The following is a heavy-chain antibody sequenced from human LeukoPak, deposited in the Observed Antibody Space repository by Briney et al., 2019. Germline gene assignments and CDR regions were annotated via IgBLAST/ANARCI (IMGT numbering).Heavy chain of an antibody. J-gene: IGHJ6*03. CDR3: ARTYSSGWSEYYYYYYMDV. CDR1: GGSISSYY. CDR2: IYYSGST. V-gene: IGHV4-59*01. D-gene: IGHD6-19*01. Sequence: SETLSLTCTVSGGSISSYYWSWIRQPPGKGLEWIGYIYYSGSTNYNPSLKSRVTISVDTSKNQFSLKLSSVTAADTAVYYCARTYSSGWSEYYYYYYMDVWGKGTTVTVSS.